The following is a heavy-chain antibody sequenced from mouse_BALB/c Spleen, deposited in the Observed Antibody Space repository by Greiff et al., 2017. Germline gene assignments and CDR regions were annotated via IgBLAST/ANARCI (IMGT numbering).Heavy chain of an antibody. CDR2: ISSGGSYT. CDR3: ARDGYYYAMDY. J-gene: IGHJ4*01. CDR1: GFTFSSYA. D-gene: IGHD2-2*01. V-gene: IGHV5-9-4*01. Sequence: DVHLVESGGGLVKPGGSLKLSCAASGFTFSSYAMSLVRQSPEKRLEWVAEISSGGSYTYYPDTVTGRFTISRDNAKNTLYLEMSSLRSEDTAMYYCARDGYYYAMDYWGQGTSVTVSS.